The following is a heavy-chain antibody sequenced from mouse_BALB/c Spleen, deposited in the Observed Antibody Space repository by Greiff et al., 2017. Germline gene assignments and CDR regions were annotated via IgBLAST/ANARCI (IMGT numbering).Heavy chain of an antibody. Sequence: VKLVESGPGLVAPSQSLSISCTASGFSFTSYGVSWVRQPPGKGLEWLGVIWGDGSTNYHSALLSRLSIITDNSKIHAFLKLNSLQTDDTATYYCAKPVGGNYGGYAMDCWGQGTSVTVSS. V-gene: IGHV2-3*01. D-gene: IGHD2-1*01. CDR3: AKPVGGNYGGYAMDC. CDR2: IWGDGST. J-gene: IGHJ4*01. CDR1: GFSFTSYG.